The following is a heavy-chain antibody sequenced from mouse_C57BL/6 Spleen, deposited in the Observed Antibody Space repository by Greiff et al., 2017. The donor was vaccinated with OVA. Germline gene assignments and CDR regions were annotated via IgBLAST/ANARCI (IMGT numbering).Heavy chain of an antibody. J-gene: IGHJ4*01. CDR2: INPYNGGT. Sequence: EVQLQQSGPVLVKPGASVKMSCKASGYTFTDYYMNWVKQSHGKSLEWIGVINPYNGGTSYNQKFKGKATLTVDKSSSTAYMELNSLTSEDSAVYYCARHPPPMDYWGQGTSVTVSS. V-gene: IGHV1-19*01. CDR3: ARHPPPMDY. CDR1: GYTFTDYY.